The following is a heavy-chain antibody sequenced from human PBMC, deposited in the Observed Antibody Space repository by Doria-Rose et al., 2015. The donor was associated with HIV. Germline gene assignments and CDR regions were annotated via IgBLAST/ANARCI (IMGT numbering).Heavy chain of an antibody. CDR3: ARAGPEYYFDS. Sequence: GLEWIGEINHSGSPNYNPSLKSRVTMSVDTSRKQFSPKLNSVTAADTAVYYCARAGPEYYFDSWGQGTLVTVSS. CDR2: INHSGSP. J-gene: IGHJ4*02. V-gene: IGHV4-34*01.